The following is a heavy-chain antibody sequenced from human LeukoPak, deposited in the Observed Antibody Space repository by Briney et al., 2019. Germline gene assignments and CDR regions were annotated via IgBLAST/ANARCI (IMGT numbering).Heavy chain of an antibody. CDR1: GFSFDDYA. V-gene: IGHV3-9*01. D-gene: IGHD6-13*01. J-gene: IGHJ4*02. Sequence: GGSLRLSCAASGFSFDDYAMHWVRQAPGKGLEWVSGIGWNSGGIVYADSVKGRFTISRDNAKNSLYLQMNSLGAEDTALYYCVKVAAAGFVDYWGQGTLVTVSS. CDR2: IGWNSGGI. CDR3: VKVAAAGFVDY.